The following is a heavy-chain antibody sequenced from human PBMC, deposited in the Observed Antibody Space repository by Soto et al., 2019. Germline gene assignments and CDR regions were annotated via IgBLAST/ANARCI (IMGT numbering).Heavy chain of an antibody. D-gene: IGHD6-25*01. J-gene: IGHJ4*02. CDR2: ISGSGGTT. CDR1: GFTFSNYA. Sequence: EVQLLESGGGLVQPGRSLRLSCAASGFTFSNYAMSWVRQAPGQGLDWVSAISGSGGTTYYADSVKGRFTISRDNSKNTLVLQMNSLRAEDAAVYYCAKCFVETGSNSGWPWSFHYGGQGTLVTVSS. V-gene: IGHV3-23*01. CDR3: AKCFVETGSNSGWPWSFHY.